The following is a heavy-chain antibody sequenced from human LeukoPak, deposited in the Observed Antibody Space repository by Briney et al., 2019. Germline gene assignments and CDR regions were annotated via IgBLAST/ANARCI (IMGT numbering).Heavy chain of an antibody. V-gene: IGHV1-8*03. J-gene: IGHJ4*02. CDR2: MNPNSGNT. Sequence: ASVKVSCKASGYTFTSYDINWVRQATGQGLEWMGWMNPNSGNTGYAQKFQGRVTITRNTSISTAYMELSSLRSEDTAVYYCARGRSFFSSSWYFFDYWGQGTLVTVSS. D-gene: IGHD6-13*01. CDR3: ARGRSFFSSSWYFFDY. CDR1: GYTFTSYD.